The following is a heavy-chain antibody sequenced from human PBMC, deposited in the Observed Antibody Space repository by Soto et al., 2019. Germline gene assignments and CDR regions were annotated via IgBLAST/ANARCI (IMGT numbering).Heavy chain of an antibody. CDR3: ARDYRITIFGVVIIPFDY. D-gene: IGHD3-3*01. CDR1: GFTFSSYS. J-gene: IGHJ4*02. CDR2: ISSSSSYI. V-gene: IGHV3-21*01. Sequence: GGSLRLSCAASGFTFSSYSMNWVRQAPGKGLEWVSSISSSSSYIYYADSVKGRFTISRDNAKNSLYLQMNSLRAEDTAVYYFARDYRITIFGVVIIPFDYCGERTVVT.